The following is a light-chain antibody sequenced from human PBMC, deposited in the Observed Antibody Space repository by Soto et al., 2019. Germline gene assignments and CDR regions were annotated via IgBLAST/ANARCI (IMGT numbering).Light chain of an antibody. CDR1: SSDVGSYYY. Sequence: QSALTQPRSVSGSPGQSVAISCTGTSSDVGSYYYVSWYQHHPGKAPKLAIYDVSTRPSGIPDRFSGSKSGNRASLTISGLQADDEADYYCCSYAGAYRVVVFGEGTKVTVL. CDR3: CSYAGAYRVVV. CDR2: DVS. J-gene: IGLJ3*02. V-gene: IGLV2-11*01.